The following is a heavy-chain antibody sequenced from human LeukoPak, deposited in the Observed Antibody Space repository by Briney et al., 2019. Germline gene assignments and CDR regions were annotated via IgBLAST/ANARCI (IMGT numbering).Heavy chain of an antibody. J-gene: IGHJ4*02. CDR2: ISWNSGSI. Sequence: GGSLRLSCAASRFTFDDYAMHWVRQAPGKGLEWVSGISWNSGSIGYADSVKGRFTISRDNAKNSLYLQMNSLRAEDTALYYCAKGGYYYDSSGYYRFDYWGQGTLVTVSS. D-gene: IGHD3-22*01. V-gene: IGHV3-9*01. CDR3: AKGGYYYDSSGYYRFDY. CDR1: RFTFDDYA.